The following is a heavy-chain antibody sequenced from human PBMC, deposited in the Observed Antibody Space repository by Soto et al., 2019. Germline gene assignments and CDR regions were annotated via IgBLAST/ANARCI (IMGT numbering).Heavy chain of an antibody. J-gene: IGHJ5*02. CDR1: GFTFSSYG. V-gene: IGHV3-33*01. D-gene: IGHD3-22*01. CDR3: ARDHRIFDSSGYYSPANWFDP. Sequence: PGGSLRLSCAASGFTFSSYGMHWVRQAPGKGQEWVAVIWYDGSNKYYADSVKGRFTISRDNSKNTLYLQMNSLRAEDTAVYYCARDHRIFDSSGYYSPANWFDPWGQGTLVTVS. CDR2: IWYDGSNK.